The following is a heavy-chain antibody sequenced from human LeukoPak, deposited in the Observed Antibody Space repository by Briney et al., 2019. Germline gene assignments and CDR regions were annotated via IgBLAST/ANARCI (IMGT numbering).Heavy chain of an antibody. CDR1: GFTFSNYG. D-gene: IGHD5-18*01. CDR2: ITGSGGNT. CDR3: ARGYSYGYYFDY. J-gene: IGHJ4*02. Sequence: GGTLRLSCAASGFTFSNYGMNWVRQAPGKGLEWVSGITGSGGNTYYADSVKGRFTISRDNAKNSLYLQMNSLRAEDTAVYYCARGYSYGYYFDYWGQGTLVTVSS. V-gene: IGHV3-21*01.